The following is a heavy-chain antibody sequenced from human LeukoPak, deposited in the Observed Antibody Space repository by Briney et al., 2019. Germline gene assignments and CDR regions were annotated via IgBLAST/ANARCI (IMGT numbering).Heavy chain of an antibody. CDR3: AKSEVTTAYFDY. CDR1: GFTFSSYA. J-gene: IGHJ4*02. V-gene: IGHV3-30-3*02. CDR2: ISYDGSNK. D-gene: IGHD4-17*01. Sequence: GGSLRLSCAASGFTFSSYAMHWVRQAPGKGLEWVAVISYDGSNKYYADSAKGRFTISRDNSKNTLYLQMNSLRAEDTAVYYCAKSEVTTAYFDYWGQGTLVTVSS.